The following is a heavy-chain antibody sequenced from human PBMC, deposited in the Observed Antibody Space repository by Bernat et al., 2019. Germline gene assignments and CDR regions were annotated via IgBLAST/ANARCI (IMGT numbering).Heavy chain of an antibody. CDR2: IDPGDSYT. CDR3: GRRCSGGGCYQAVDY. CDR1: GYSFTSYW. D-gene: IGHD2-15*01. J-gene: IGHJ4*02. V-gene: IGHV5-10-1*03. Sequence: EVQLVQSGAEVKKPGESLRISCQGSGYSFTSYWITWVRQMPGKGLEWLGRIDPGDSYTNYSPSFQGHVTSSADKSISTAYLPWSSLKASDTAMYYCGRRCSGGGCYQAVDYWGQGTLVTVSS.